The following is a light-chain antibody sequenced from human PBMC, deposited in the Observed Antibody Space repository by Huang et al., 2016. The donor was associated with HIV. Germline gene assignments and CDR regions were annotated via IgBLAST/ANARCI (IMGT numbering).Light chain of an antibody. J-gene: IGKJ2*01. CDR1: QSVTNN. CDR2: SAS. V-gene: IGKV3-15*01. CDR3: QQYNNWPYT. Sequence: EIMMTQSPATLSVSPGETATLSCGASQSVTNNLAWYQQKPGRAPRLLIYSASTRATGVPARFSGSGSGTEFALNISSLQSEDFAVYYCQQYNNWPYTFGQGAKLEIK.